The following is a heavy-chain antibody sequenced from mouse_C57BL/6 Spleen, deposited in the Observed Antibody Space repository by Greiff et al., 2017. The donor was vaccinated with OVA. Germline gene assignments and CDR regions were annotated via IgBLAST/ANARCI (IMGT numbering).Heavy chain of an antibody. CDR3: TRFGSSPHYAMDY. CDR1: GYTFTDYE. D-gene: IGHD1-1*01. CDR2: IDPETGGT. Sequence: VQLQQSGAELVRPGASVTLSCKASGYTFTDYEMHWVKQTPVHGLEWIGAIDPETGGTAYNQKFKGKAILTADKSSSTAYMELRSLTSEDSAVDYCTRFGSSPHYAMDYWGQGTSVTVSS. V-gene: IGHV1-15*01. J-gene: IGHJ4*01.